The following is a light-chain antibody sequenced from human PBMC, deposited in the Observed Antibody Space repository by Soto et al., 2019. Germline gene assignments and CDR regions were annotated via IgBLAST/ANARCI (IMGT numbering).Light chain of an antibody. CDR2: DAS. CDR3: QQRSNAPWT. J-gene: IGKJ1*01. CDR1: QSVSSY. V-gene: IGKV3-11*01. Sequence: EIVLTQSPATLSLSPGERATLSCRASQSVSSYLLWYQQKPGQAPRALIYDASNRATGIPARFSGSGSATDFTLTISSLEPEDFAVYYCQQRSNAPWTFGQGTKVEIK.